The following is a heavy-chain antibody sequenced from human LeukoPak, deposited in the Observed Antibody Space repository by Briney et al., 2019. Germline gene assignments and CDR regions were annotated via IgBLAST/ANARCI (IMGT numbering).Heavy chain of an antibody. Sequence: GGSLRLSCAASGFTFSTYGMHWVRQAPGKGLEWVAVISHDGRNKYHADSVKGRFTISRDNSKNTLYLQMDNLRPEDTAVYYCAKDLVVVAATRSDFDYWGQGTLVTVSS. V-gene: IGHV3-30*18. D-gene: IGHD2-15*01. CDR1: GFTFSTYG. CDR2: ISHDGRNK. CDR3: AKDLVVVAATRSDFDY. J-gene: IGHJ4*02.